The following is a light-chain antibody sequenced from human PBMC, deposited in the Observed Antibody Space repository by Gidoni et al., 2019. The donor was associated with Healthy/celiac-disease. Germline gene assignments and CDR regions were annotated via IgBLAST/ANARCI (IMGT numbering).Light chain of an antibody. CDR3: QQYKNWLSLT. V-gene: IGKV3-15*01. J-gene: IGKJ4*01. CDR2: GAA. CDR1: QSVSIN. Sequence: VMPQSPATLSVSPGERATPSCRASQSVSINLPWYQQKPSQAHRPPIYGAATRATAIPARVSGSGCGTEITLTISSLQFEDVAFYFCQQYKNWLSLTFGGGTKVEIK.